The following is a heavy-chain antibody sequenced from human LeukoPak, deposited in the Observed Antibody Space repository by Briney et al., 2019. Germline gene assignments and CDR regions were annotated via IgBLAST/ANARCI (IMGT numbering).Heavy chain of an antibody. V-gene: IGHV3-30*03. D-gene: IGHD3-22*01. CDR2: ISYDGSNK. CDR1: GFTFSSYG. J-gene: IGHJ5*02. CDR3: ARGAGSGYGPYWFDP. Sequence: QPGGSLRLSCAASGFTFSSYGMHWVRQAPGKGLEWVAVISYDGSNKYYADSVKGRFTISRDNSKNTLYLQMNSLRAEDTAVYYCARGAGSGYGPYWFDPWGQGTLVTVSS.